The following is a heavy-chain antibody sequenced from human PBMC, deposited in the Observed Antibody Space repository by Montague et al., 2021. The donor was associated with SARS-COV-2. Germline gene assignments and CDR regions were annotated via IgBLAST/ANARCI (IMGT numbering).Heavy chain of an antibody. CDR1: GESISVYF. D-gene: IGHD1-14*01. CDR3: ARGFRGVVRTTSHDKKLYSYGFDV. J-gene: IGHJ6*01. V-gene: IGHV4-34*01. CDR2: INLTGGT. Sequence: SETLSLTCALSGESISVYFWSWIRQPPGKGLEWLGEINLTGGTNSAPSLESRLSISMDTSKRQVSLRLTSVTAADTALYFCARGFRGVVRTTSHDKKLYSYGFDVWGRGTMVTVSS.